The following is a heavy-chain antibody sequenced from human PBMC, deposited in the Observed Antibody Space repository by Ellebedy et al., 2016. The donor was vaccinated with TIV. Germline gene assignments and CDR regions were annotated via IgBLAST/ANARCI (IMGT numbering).Heavy chain of an antibody. CDR2: ISYDGSNK. J-gene: IGHJ4*02. Sequence: GESLKISCAASGFTFSSYGMHWVRQAPGKGLEWVAVISYDGSNKYYADSVKGRFTISRDNSKNTLYLQMNSLRAEDTAVYYCAKQYSSGWFYDYWGQGTLVTVSS. D-gene: IGHD6-19*01. CDR3: AKQYSSGWFYDY. V-gene: IGHV3-30*18. CDR1: GFTFSSYG.